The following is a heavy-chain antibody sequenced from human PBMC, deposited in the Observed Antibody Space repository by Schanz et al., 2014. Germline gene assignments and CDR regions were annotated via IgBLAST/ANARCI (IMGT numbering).Heavy chain of an antibody. Sequence: QVQLVESGGGVVQPGRSLRLSCAASGFTFSDYCMVWIRQAPGKGLEWVSFISSSSSSKHYGDSVKGRFTISRDNAENLLYLQMSSLRDEDTAVYYCATSGLVSHSFDAFDIWGQGTMVTVSS. D-gene: IGHD3-9*01. J-gene: IGHJ3*02. CDR3: ATSGLVSHSFDAFDI. CDR2: ISSSSSSK. CDR1: GFTFSDYC. V-gene: IGHV3-11*06.